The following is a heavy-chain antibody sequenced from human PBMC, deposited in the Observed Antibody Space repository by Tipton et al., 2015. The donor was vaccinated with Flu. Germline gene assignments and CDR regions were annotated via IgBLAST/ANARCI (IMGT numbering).Heavy chain of an antibody. CDR2: LSFDGTNA. Sequence: RSLRLSCAASGFTFTNYAIHWVRQAPGKGLEWVAGLSFDGTNAHYADSVRGRFTISRDNSRNTLFLQMRSLRVDDTVVYYCARGGRKYSPNDSFDIWGQGTLVTVSS. J-gene: IGHJ3*02. CDR1: GFTFTNYA. CDR3: ARGGRKYSPNDSFDI. V-gene: IGHV3-30-3*01. D-gene: IGHD2-21*01.